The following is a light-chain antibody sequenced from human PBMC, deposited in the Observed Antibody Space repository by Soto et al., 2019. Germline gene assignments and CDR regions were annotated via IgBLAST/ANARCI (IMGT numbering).Light chain of an antibody. V-gene: IGLV3-21*02. CDR3: QVWDSSRNHVV. J-gene: IGLJ3*02. CDR1: TMRIKN. CDR2: DDT. Sequence: SYELTQPPSVSVAPGQTASITCGGDTMRIKNVHGYQQKAGQAPVLVVYDDTGRSSGIPERFSGSNYENTATLTINRVEAEDEADFYCQVWDSSRNHVVFGGGTKLTVL.